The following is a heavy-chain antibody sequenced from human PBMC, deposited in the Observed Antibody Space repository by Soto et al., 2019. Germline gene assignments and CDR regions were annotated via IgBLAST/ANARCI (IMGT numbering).Heavy chain of an antibody. Sequence: SVKVSCKASGGTFSSYAISWVRQAPGQGLEWMGGIIPIFGTANYAQKFQGRVTITADKSTSTAYMELSSLRSEDTAVYYCARDMIAVAGPHANYYYYGMDVWGQGTTVTVSS. CDR1: GGTFSSYA. CDR3: ARDMIAVAGPHANYYYYGMDV. J-gene: IGHJ6*02. V-gene: IGHV1-69*06. D-gene: IGHD6-19*01. CDR2: IIPIFGTA.